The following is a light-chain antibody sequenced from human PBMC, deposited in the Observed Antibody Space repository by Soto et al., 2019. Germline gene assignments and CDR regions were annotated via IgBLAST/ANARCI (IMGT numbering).Light chain of an antibody. CDR3: AAWDDSLSGVV. Sequence: QSALTQPASVSGSPGQSITISCAGTSSDVGGYNYVSWYQQHPDKAPKLMIYEVINRPSGVSNRFSGSKSGTSASLAISGLRTEDEADYYCAAWDDSLSGVVFGGGTKLTVL. CDR1: SSDVGGYNY. J-gene: IGLJ2*01. CDR2: EVI. V-gene: IGLV2-14*01.